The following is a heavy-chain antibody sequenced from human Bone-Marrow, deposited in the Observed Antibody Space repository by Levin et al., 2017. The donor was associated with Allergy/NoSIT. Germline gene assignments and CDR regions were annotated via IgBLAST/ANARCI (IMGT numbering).Heavy chain of an antibody. CDR1: GFTVSNNY. Sequence: VASVKVSCAASGFTVSNNYMSWVRQAPGKGLEWVSLIYSDGSTRFADSVKGRFTISRDSSKNTLYLQMNSLRAEDTAVYYCARNSGSCNSCGYWGQGTLVTVSS. J-gene: IGHJ4*02. CDR2: IYSDGST. CDR3: ARNSGSCNSCGY. D-gene: IGHD2-21*01. V-gene: IGHV3-66*01.